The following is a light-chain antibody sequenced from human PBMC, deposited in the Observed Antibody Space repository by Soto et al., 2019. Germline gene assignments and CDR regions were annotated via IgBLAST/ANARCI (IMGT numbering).Light chain of an antibody. CDR2: EVT. CDR1: SDIGNYNL. J-gene: IGLJ1*01. V-gene: IGLV2-23*02. CDR3: ASYAGSRTYV. Sequence: QSALTQPASVSGSPGQSVTISCSGSDIGNYNLVSWYQHLPGRAPKLLIFEVTMRPSGISDRFSGSKSASTASLTISGLQAEDEGDYYCASYAGSRTYVFGSRTKVTVL.